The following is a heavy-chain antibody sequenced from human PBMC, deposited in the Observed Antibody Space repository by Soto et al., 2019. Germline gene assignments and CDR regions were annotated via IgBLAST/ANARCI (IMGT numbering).Heavy chain of an antibody. V-gene: IGHV4-38-2*01. CDR1: GYSISSGHY. CDR2: IYHSGST. Sequence: PSETLSLTCAVSGYSISSGHYWGWIRQPPGKGLEWIGSIYHSGSTYYNPSLKSRVTISVDTSKNQFSLKLSSVTAADTAVYYCARHGQEYSSSSDYWGQGTLVTVSS. CDR3: ARHGQEYSSSSDY. J-gene: IGHJ4*02. D-gene: IGHD6-6*01.